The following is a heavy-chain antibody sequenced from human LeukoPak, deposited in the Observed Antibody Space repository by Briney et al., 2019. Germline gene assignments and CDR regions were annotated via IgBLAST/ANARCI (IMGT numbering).Heavy chain of an antibody. V-gene: IGHV4-34*01. D-gene: IGHD2-8*01. CDR3: ARLDIVLMKGGAFDI. J-gene: IGHJ3*02. Sequence: SETLSLTCAVYGGSFSGYYWSWIRQPPGKGLEWIGEINHSGSTNYNPSLKSRVTISVDTSKNQFSLKLSSVTAADTAVYYCARLDIVLMKGGAFDIWGQGTMVTVSS. CDR1: GGSFSGYY. CDR2: INHSGST.